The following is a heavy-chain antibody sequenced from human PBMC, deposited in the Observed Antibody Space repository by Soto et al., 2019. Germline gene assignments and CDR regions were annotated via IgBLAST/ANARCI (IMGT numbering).Heavy chain of an antibody. V-gene: IGHV1-69*02. CDR1: GGTFSSYT. CDR3: ARGSGEGFDY. D-gene: IGHD2-21*01. Sequence: QVQLVQSGAEVKKPGSSVKVSCKASGGTFSSYTISWVRQAPGQGLEWMGRIIPSLGIANYAQKFQGRVTITADKSTSTACMELSSLRAEDTDGYYCARGSGEGFDYWGQGTLVSVSS. J-gene: IGHJ4*02. CDR2: IIPSLGIA.